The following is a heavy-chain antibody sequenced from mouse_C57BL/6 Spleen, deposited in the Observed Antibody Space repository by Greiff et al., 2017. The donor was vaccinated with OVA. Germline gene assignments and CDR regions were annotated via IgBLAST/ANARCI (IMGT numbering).Heavy chain of an antibody. CDR3: AIEVYYVISNGY. CDR1: GYAFSSSW. Sequence: QVQLLQSGPELVKPGASVKISCKASGYAFSSSWMNWVKQRPGKGLEWIGRIYPGDGDTNYNGKFQGKATLTADKSSSTAYMQLSSLASEDSAVYFCAIEVYYVISNGYWGQGTTLTVSS. CDR2: IYPGDGDT. D-gene: IGHD1-1*01. J-gene: IGHJ2*01. V-gene: IGHV1-82*01.